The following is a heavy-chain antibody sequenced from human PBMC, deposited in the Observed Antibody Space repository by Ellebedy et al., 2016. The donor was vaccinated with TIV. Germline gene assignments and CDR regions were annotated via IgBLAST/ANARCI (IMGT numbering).Heavy chain of an antibody. J-gene: IGHJ5*02. CDR3: ARDRITMVRGVTTRRNWFDP. CDR1: GYTFTSYY. CDR2: INPSGGST. D-gene: IGHD3-10*01. V-gene: IGHV1-46*01. Sequence: ASVKVSCKASGYTFTSYYMHWVRQAPGQGLEWMGIINPSGGSTSYAQKFQGRVTMTRDTSTSTVYMELSSLRSEDTAVYYCARDRITMVRGVTTRRNWFDPWGQGTLVTVSS.